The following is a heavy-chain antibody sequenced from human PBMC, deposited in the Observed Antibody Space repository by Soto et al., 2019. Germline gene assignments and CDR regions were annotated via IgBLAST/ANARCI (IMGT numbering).Heavy chain of an antibody. Sequence: SETLSLTCTVSGGSISSSSYYWGWIRQPPGKGLEWIGSIYYSGSTYYNPSLKSRVTISVDTSKNQFSLQLNSVTPEDTAVYYCARDQKGHYGSWGQGTLVTVSS. CDR3: ARDQKGHYGS. D-gene: IGHD4-17*01. J-gene: IGHJ5*02. V-gene: IGHV4-39*02. CDR1: GGSISSSSYY. CDR2: IYYSGST.